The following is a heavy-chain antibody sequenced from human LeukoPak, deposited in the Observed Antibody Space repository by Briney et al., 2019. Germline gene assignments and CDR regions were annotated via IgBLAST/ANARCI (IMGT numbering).Heavy chain of an antibody. CDR1: GFTFSSYA. J-gene: IGHJ5*02. D-gene: IGHD3-3*01. V-gene: IGHV3-21*01. Sequence: GGSLRLSCAASGFTFSSYAMNWVRQAPGKGLEWVSSISSTSSYIYYADSVKGRFTISRDNAKNSLYLQMNSLRAEDTAVYYCGRDRGLWSGVNNWFDPWGQGTLVTVSS. CDR3: GRDRGLWSGVNNWFDP. CDR2: ISSTSSYI.